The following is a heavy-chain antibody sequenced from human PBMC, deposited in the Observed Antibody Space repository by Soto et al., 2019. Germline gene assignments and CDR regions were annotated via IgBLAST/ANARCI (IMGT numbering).Heavy chain of an antibody. D-gene: IGHD6-13*01. V-gene: IGHV3-23*01. J-gene: IGHJ4*02. CDR3: AKATRGGAATLIRDY. CDR1: GFTFSIYA. CDR2: ISGSGGST. Sequence: PGGSLRLSCAAAGFTFSIYAMRWVRQAPGKGLEWVSAISGSGGSTYYADSVKGRFTISRDNSKNTLYLQMNSLRADDTAVYYCAKATRGGAATLIRDYWGQGTLVTVSS.